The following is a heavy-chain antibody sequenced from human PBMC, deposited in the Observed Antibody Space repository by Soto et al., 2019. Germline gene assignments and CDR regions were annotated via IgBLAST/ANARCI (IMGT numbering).Heavy chain of an antibody. CDR1: GGSFSGYY. CDR3: ARGAKWVAAPAHPNWFDP. CDR2: INHSGST. J-gene: IGHJ5*02. V-gene: IGHV4-34*01. D-gene: IGHD2-15*01. Sequence: QVQLQQWGAGLLKPSETLSLTCAVYGGSFSGYYWSWIRQPPGKGLEWIGEINHSGSTNYNPSLKSRVTISVDTSKNQFSLKLSSVTAADTAVYYCARGAKWVAAPAHPNWFDPWGQGTLVTVSS.